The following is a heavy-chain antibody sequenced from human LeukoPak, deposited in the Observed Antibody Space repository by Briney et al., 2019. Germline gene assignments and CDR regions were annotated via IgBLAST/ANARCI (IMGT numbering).Heavy chain of an antibody. Sequence: PGGSLRLSCAASGFTFSSYGMHWVRQAPGKGLEWVANIKHDGSEINYMDSVKGRFTISRDNAKNSLYLQMHSLRTEDTAVYYCARGYCSSTSCYKNWFDPWGQGTLVTVSS. D-gene: IGHD2-2*02. J-gene: IGHJ5*02. CDR1: GFTFSSYG. CDR3: ARGYCSSTSCYKNWFDP. CDR2: IKHDGSEI. V-gene: IGHV3-7*05.